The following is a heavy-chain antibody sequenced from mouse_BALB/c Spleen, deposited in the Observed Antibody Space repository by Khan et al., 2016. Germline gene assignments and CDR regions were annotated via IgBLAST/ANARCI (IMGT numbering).Heavy chain of an antibody. CDR3: AREYYGNYGDYFDY. CDR1: GFTFSSYA. V-gene: IGHV5-6-5*01. D-gene: IGHD2-1*01. J-gene: IGHJ2*01. CDR2: ISSGGSN. Sequence: EVELVESGGGLVKPGGSLKLSCAASGFTFSSYAMSWVRQTPEKGLEWVASISSGGSNYYPDSVKGRMTISRDNARNILNLQMSSLRSEDTAMYYCAREYYGNYGDYFDYWGQATTLTVSS.